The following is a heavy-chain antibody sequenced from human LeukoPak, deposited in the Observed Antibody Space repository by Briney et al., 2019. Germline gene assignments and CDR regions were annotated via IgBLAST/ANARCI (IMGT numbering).Heavy chain of an antibody. J-gene: IGHJ6*03. CDR1: GGSISSSY. CDR3: ASAIAEDFYYYYKDV. CDR2: IYYSGST. Sequence: PSETLSLTCTVSGGSISSSYWTWIRQPPGKGLEWIGYIYYSGSTNYNPSLKSRVTISVDTSKNQFSLNLSSVTAADTAVYYCASAIAEDFYYYYKDVWGKGTTFAVSS. D-gene: IGHD1-14*01. V-gene: IGHV4-59*01.